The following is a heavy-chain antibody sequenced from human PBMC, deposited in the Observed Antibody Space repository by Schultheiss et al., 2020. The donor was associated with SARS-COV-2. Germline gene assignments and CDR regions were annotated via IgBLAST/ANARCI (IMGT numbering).Heavy chain of an antibody. CDR3: ARRITMVRGPIDP. Sequence: SETLSLTCTVSGGSISSYYWSWIRQHPGKGLEWIGYIYYSGSTNYNPSLKSRVTISVDTSKNQFSLKLSSVTAADTAVYYCARRITMVRGPIDPWGQGTLVTVSS. J-gene: IGHJ5*02. D-gene: IGHD3-10*01. CDR1: GGSISSYY. V-gene: IGHV4-59*01. CDR2: IYYSGST.